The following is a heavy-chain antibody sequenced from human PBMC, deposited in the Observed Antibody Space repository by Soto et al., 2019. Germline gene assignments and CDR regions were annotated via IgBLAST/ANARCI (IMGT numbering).Heavy chain of an antibody. CDR1: GFTFSSYS. V-gene: IGHV3-48*01. Sequence: GGSLRLSCAASGFTFSSYSMNWVRQAPGKGLEWVSYISSSSSTIYYADSVKGRFTIPRDNAKNSLYLQMNSLRAEDTAVYYCARALSCYEPNPWYDPWGQGTLVTVSS. CDR2: ISSSSSTI. CDR3: ARALSCYEPNPWYDP. D-gene: IGHD5-12*01. J-gene: IGHJ5*02.